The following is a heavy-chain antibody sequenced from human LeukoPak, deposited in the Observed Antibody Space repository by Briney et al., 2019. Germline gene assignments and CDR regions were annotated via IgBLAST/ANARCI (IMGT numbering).Heavy chain of an antibody. Sequence: PGGSLRLSCAASGFTFSSYALHWVRQAPGKGLEWVAIISNDGINKFYADSVKGRFTIPRDNSKNTLYLQMNSLRAEDTAVYYCARGYYYGSGYFDYWGQGTLVTVSS. CDR2: ISNDGINK. CDR3: ARGYYYGSGYFDY. V-gene: IGHV3-30-3*01. CDR1: GFTFSSYA. J-gene: IGHJ4*02. D-gene: IGHD3-10*01.